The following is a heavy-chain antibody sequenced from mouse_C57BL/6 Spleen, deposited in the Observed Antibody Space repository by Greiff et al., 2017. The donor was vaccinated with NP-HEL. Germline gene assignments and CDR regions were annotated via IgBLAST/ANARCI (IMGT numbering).Heavy chain of an antibody. CDR1: GYTFTDYE. J-gene: IGHJ2*01. D-gene: IGHD2-1*01. Sequence: VQLQQSGAELVRPGASVTLSCKASGYTFTDYEMHWVKQTPVHGLEWIGAIDPETGGTAYNQKFKGKAILTADNSSSTVYMELRSLTSEDSAVYYSTRERGNYAFDYWGQGTTLTVSA. CDR2: IDPETGGT. V-gene: IGHV1-15*01. CDR3: TRERGNYAFDY.